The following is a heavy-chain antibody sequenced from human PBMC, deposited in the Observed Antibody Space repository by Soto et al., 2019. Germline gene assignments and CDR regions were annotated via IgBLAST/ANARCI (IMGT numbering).Heavy chain of an antibody. Sequence: EVQLVESGGGLIQPGGSLRLSCAASGFTFSSSEMYWVRQAPGKGLEWVSYIHPSGQPIFYADSVKGRFTISRDNAKNSLYLQLRRLRDEDSAVYYCARRASRWGQGTMVTVSS. V-gene: IGHV3-48*03. D-gene: IGHD1-26*01. CDR3: ARRASR. J-gene: IGHJ3*01. CDR1: GFTFSSSE. CDR2: IHPSGQPI.